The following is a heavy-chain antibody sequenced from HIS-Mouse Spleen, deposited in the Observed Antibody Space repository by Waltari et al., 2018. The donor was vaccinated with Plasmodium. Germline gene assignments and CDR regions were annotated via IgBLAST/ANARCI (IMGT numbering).Heavy chain of an antibody. D-gene: IGHD3-9*01. V-gene: IGHV4-34*01. CDR2: INHSGST. Sequence: QVQLQQWGAGLLKPSATLSLTCAVYGGSFSGYYWSWIRPPPGKGLEWIGEINHSGSTNYNPSLKSRVTISVDTSKNQFSLKLSSVTAADTAVYYCARAPIRDAFDIWGQGTMVTVSS. J-gene: IGHJ3*02. CDR3: ARAPIRDAFDI. CDR1: GGSFSGYY.